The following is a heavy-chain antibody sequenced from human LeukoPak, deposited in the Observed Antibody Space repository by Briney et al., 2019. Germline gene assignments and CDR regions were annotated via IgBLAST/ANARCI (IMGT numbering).Heavy chain of an antibody. CDR2: TYYRSKWYN. Sequence: SQTLSLTCAMSGDSVSGDIAAWNWIRQSPSRGLEWLGRTYYRSKWYNDYAVSVKSRITINPDTSKNQFSLQLNSVTPEDTAVYYCARASGSYHVDDAFDIWGQGTMVTVSS. D-gene: IGHD1-26*01. CDR3: ARASGSYHVDDAFDI. CDR1: GDSVSGDIAA. V-gene: IGHV6-1*01. J-gene: IGHJ3*02.